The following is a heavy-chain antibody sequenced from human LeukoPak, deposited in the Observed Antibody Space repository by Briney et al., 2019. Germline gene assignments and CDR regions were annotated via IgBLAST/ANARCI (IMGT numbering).Heavy chain of an antibody. Sequence: GGSLRLSCAASGFTFSSYSMNWVRQAPGKGLEWVSYISSSSSTLYCADSVKGRFTISRDNAKNSLYLQMNSLRAEDTAVYYCARDPTYYYDSSGYFWGQGTLVTVSS. CDR2: ISSSSSTL. CDR3: ARDPTYYYDSSGYF. J-gene: IGHJ4*02. V-gene: IGHV3-48*01. D-gene: IGHD3-22*01. CDR1: GFTFSSYS.